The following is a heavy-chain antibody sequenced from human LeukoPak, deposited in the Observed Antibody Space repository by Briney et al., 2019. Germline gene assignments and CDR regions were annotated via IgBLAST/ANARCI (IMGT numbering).Heavy chain of an antibody. CDR1: GGSISSGSYY. Sequence: SQTLSLTCTVSGGSISSGSYYWSWIRQPAGKGLEWIGRIYTSGSTNYNPSLKSRVTTSVDTSKNQFSLKLSSVTAADTAVYYCARVPTDYYDSSGYHEYFDYWGQGTLVTVSS. D-gene: IGHD3-22*01. CDR3: ARVPTDYYDSSGYHEYFDY. CDR2: IYTSGST. J-gene: IGHJ4*02. V-gene: IGHV4-61*02.